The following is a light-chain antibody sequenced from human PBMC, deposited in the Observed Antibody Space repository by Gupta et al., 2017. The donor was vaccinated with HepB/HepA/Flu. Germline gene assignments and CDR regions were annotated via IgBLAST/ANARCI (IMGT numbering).Light chain of an antibody. J-gene: IGLJ2*01. CDR3: LVWHHGSGL. V-gene: IGLV3-21*03. Sequence: SYVLTQSPSVSVAPGKTATIMCGGDNSGGRSVHWYQQRPGQAPILVVYDDTARPSGIPDRFSGSNSGNTATLTISWVEAGDEADYYCLVWHHGSGLFGGGTKLTVL. CDR1: NSGGRS. CDR2: DDT.